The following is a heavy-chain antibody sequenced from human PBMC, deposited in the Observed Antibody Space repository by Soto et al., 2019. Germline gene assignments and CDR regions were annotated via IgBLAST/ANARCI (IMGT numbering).Heavy chain of an antibody. CDR2: ISRDGRNT. CDR3: SEGGEFGGYGTYIGV. Sequence: EVQLVESGGKWVQPGGSLRLSCSASGFTFSSYPLHWVRQAPGKGLEYVSTISRDGRNTYFADSVKGRFTISRDNSENSLYLHKSSLRSEDTGVYYWSEGGEFGGYGTYIGVWGKGTTVTVSS. CDR1: GFTFSSYP. D-gene: IGHD5-12*01. V-gene: IGHV3-64D*08. J-gene: IGHJ6*03.